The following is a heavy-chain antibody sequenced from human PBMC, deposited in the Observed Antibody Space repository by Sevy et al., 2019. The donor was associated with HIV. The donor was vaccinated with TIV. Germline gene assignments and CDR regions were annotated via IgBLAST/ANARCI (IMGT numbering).Heavy chain of an antibody. CDR2: ISGSGIST. Sequence: GGSLRLSFAASGFTFSSYAMSWVRQAPGKGLEWVSAISGSGISTYYADSVKGRFTISRDNSKNTLYLQMNNLRAEDTAVFYCAKGIGYSGYETDYWGQGTLVTVSS. CDR3: AKGIGYSGYETDY. V-gene: IGHV3-23*01. D-gene: IGHD5-12*01. J-gene: IGHJ4*02. CDR1: GFTFSSYA.